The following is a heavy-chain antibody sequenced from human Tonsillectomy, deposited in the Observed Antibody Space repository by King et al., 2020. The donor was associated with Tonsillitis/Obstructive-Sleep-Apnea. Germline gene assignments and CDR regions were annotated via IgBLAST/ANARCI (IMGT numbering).Heavy chain of an antibody. CDR3: ARDWLNGGDYYAGFYYYMDV. Sequence: GQLVQSGGGLVQPGGSLKLSCVGSGFTFRTYAMNWVRQAPGKGLEWVAAISGSGYSTYHADSMGGRFRISRDNSKNSLYLQMDGLGADDTAVYFCARDWLNGGDYYAGFYYYMDVWGTGTTVAVTS. D-gene: IGHD2-21*02. V-gene: IGHV3-23*04. CDR2: ISGSGYST. CDR1: GFTFRTYA. J-gene: IGHJ6*03.